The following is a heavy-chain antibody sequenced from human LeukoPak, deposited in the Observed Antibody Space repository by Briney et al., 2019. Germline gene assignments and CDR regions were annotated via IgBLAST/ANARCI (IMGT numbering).Heavy chain of an antibody. J-gene: IGHJ4*02. Sequence: SETLSLTCTVSGGSISSSSYYWGWIRQPPGKGLEWIGSIYYSGSTYYNPSLKSRVTISVDTSKNQFSLKLSSVTAADTAVYYCRYDSSGYYEYYFDYWGQGTLVTVSS. D-gene: IGHD3-22*01. V-gene: IGHV4-39*07. CDR1: GGSISSSSYY. CDR2: IYYSGST. CDR3: RYDSSGYYEYYFDY.